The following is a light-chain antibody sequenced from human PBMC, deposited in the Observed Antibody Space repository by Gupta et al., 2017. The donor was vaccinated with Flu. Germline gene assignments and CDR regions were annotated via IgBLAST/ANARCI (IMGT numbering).Light chain of an antibody. V-gene: IGKV3-11*01. CDR3: QQRSNWPP. CDR2: DAT. CDR1: QSSSCY. Sequence: PTPLSLVAGKGTTLSCRTSQSSSCYFSWYQKQPSPPPRLLNYDATNRATGIPARFSGSGSGTDFPLTISSLEPEDFAVYYCQQRSNWPPFGQGTRLEIK. J-gene: IGKJ5*01.